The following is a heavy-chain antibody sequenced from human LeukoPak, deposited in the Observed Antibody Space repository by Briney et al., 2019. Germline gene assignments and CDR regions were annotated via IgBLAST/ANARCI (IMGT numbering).Heavy chain of an antibody. Sequence: PGGSLRLSCAASGFTFSSYAMYWLRQAPGKGLEWVSAISGSGGSTYYADSVKGRFTISRDNAKNSLYLQMNSLRAEDTAVYYCARDTPETTVTKNWFDPWGQGTLVTVSS. CDR3: ARDTPETTVTKNWFDP. D-gene: IGHD4-17*01. J-gene: IGHJ5*02. CDR2: ISGSGGST. V-gene: IGHV3-21*01. CDR1: GFTFSSYA.